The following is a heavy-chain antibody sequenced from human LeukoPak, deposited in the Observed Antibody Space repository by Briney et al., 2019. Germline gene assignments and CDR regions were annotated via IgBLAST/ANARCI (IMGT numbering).Heavy chain of an antibody. Sequence: SETLSLTCTVSGGSISSYYWSWVRQPPGKGMEWVGYIYYSGSTNYNPSLKTRVTISVDTSKNQFSLKLSSVTAADTAVYYCARVGARGIDYWGQGTLVTVSS. CDR1: GGSISSYY. CDR3: ARVGARGIDY. D-gene: IGHD3-16*01. V-gene: IGHV4-59*01. J-gene: IGHJ4*02. CDR2: IYYSGST.